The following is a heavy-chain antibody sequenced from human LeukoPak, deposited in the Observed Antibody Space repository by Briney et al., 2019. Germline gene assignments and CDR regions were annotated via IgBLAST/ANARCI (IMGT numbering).Heavy chain of an antibody. V-gene: IGHV1-2*06. CDR3: ARGPYDYIWGNYRYTGDAFDI. Sequence: GASVKVSCTASGYTFTAYYMHWVRQAPGQGLEWMGRINPDRGGTNYAQKVQGRVTMTRDKSISTAYMELTSLRSDDTAVYYCARGPYDYIWGNYRYTGDAFDIWGHGTVVTVSS. J-gene: IGHJ3*02. CDR2: INPDRGGT. CDR1: GYTFTAYY. D-gene: IGHD3-16*02.